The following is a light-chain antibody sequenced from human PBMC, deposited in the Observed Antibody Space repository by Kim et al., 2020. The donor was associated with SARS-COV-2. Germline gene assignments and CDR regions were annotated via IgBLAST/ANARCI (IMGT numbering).Light chain of an antibody. J-gene: IGKJ4*01. Sequence: IVLTQSPGTLSLSPGERATLSCRASQSVRSNSLAWYQQKPGRAPRLLIYGASSRATGIPDRFSGSGSGTDFTLTISRLEPEDFAVYYCQQYGRSLTFGGETKVDI. V-gene: IGKV3-20*01. CDR1: QSVRSNS. CDR2: GAS. CDR3: QQYGRSLT.